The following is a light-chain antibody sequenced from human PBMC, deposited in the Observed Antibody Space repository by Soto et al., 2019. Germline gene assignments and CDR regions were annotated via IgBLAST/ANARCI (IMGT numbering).Light chain of an antibody. J-gene: IGLJ2*01. CDR3: SSYTGSSSYVA. CDR2: DVT. CDR1: SSDVGGYNY. Sequence: QSVLTQPASVSGSPGQSITISCTGTSSDVGGYNYVSWYQQHPGKAPKLMIYDVTNRPSGVSNRFSGSKSGNTASLTISGLQAEDEADYYCSSYTGSSSYVALGGGTKLTVL. V-gene: IGLV2-14*01.